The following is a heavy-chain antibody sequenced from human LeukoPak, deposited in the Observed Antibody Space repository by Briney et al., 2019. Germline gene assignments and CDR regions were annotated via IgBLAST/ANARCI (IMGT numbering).Heavy chain of an antibody. V-gene: IGHV3-48*01. CDR2: ISSSISII. Sequence: PGGSLRLSCAASAPTTSIYSTDMGRQAPGKGLEWVSYISSSISIIYYADSVKGRVTISRDNAKNLLSMKMNSLRTEDTVLHHTAIYIGPKDIDYYNYSIDVWGKGTTVTVSS. D-gene: IGHD2-2*02. J-gene: IGHJ6*03. CDR3: AIYIGPKDIDYYNYSIDV. CDR1: APTTSIYS.